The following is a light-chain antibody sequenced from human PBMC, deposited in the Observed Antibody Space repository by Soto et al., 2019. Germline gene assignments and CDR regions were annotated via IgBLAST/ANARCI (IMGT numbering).Light chain of an antibody. CDR1: QSISSW. CDR2: KAS. CDR3: QQYNSWT. V-gene: IGKV1-5*03. J-gene: IGKJ1*01. Sequence: DIQMTQSPSTLSASVGDRVTITCRASQSISSWLAWYQQKPGKAPKLLIYKASSFESGVPSRFSGSGSGTEFTLPISSLQPDDFATYYCQQYNSWTFGQGTKVEIK.